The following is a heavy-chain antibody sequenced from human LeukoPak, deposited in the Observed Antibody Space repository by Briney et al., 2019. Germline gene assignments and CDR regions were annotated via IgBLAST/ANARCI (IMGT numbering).Heavy chain of an antibody. Sequence: PSETLSLTCAVYGGSFSGYYWSWIRQPPGKGLEWIGEINHSGSTNYNPSLKSRVTISVDTSKNQFSLKLSSVTAEDTAVYYCARAIAAAGYFDYWGQGTLVTVSS. CDR3: ARAIAAAGYFDY. CDR2: INHSGST. V-gene: IGHV4-34*01. CDR1: GGSFSGYY. J-gene: IGHJ4*02. D-gene: IGHD6-13*01.